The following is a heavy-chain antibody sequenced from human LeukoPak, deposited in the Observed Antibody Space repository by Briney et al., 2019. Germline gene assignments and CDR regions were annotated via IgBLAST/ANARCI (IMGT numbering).Heavy chain of an antibody. V-gene: IGHV3-23*01. D-gene: IGHD3-16*01. CDR3: AKDVMITFGGVTISTVFDY. CDR2: IGGSGGST. Sequence: PGGSLRLSCAASGFTFSSYAMSWVRQAPGKGLEWVSAIGGSGGSTYYADSVKGRFTISRDNSKNTLYLQMNSLRAEDTAVYYCAKDVMITFGGVTISTVFDYWGQGTLVTVSS. J-gene: IGHJ4*02. CDR1: GFTFSSYA.